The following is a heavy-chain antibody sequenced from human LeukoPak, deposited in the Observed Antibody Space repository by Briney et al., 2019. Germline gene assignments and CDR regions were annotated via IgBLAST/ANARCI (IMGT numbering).Heavy chain of an antibody. CDR3: ARLKDNGNYYAASHY. CDR1: GYSFTSYW. CDR2: IYPGDSDT. J-gene: IGHJ4*02. D-gene: IGHD1-26*01. Sequence: GESLKISCKGSGYSFTSYWIGWVRQMPGKGLEWMGIIYPGDSDTRYSPSFQGQVTISADKSISTAYLQWSSLKASDTAMYYCARLKDNGNYYAASHYWGQGTLVTVSS. V-gene: IGHV5-51*01.